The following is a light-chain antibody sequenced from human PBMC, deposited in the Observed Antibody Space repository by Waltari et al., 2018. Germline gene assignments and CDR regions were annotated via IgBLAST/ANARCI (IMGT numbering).Light chain of an antibody. V-gene: IGLV2-11*01. Sequence: QSALTQPRSVSGSPGQSVTISCTGTTSDVGGYDYVPPYQHPPGKAPKLSVNDGSDRPSGVPARFFGSKAGTTASLTISGLQAEDEADYYCCSFAGPYTWVFGGGTKLTVL. CDR1: TSDVGGYDY. CDR2: DGS. CDR3: CSFAGPYTWV. J-gene: IGLJ3*02.